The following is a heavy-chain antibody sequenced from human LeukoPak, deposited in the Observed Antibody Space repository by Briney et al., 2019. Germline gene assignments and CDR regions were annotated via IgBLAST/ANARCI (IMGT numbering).Heavy chain of an antibody. CDR2: ISPDGSDK. Sequence: QSGGSLRLSCVASGFTFSTYWMNWVRQAPGKGLERVGTISPDGSDKYYVDSVKGRFTTSRDNAKTSLYLQINSLRADDTALYFCARGIVVVVGASDHFDYWGQGTLITLSS. CDR1: GFTFSTYW. CDR3: ARGIVVVVGASDHFDY. D-gene: IGHD2-15*01. V-gene: IGHV3-7*01. J-gene: IGHJ4*02.